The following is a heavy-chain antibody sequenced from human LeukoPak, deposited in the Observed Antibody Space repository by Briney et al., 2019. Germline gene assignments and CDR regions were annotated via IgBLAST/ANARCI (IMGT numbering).Heavy chain of an antibody. D-gene: IGHD3-10*01. CDR3: ARDDASDGSGRHFDY. CDR1: AGSISSRPYY. CDR2: IYTNGST. Sequence: SETLSLTCTVSAGSISSRPYYWSWIRQPAGKGLEWIGRIYTNGSTNYNPSLKSRVTISLATSEYQFSLKLSSVTAADTAVYYCARDDASDGSGRHFDYWGQGTLVTVSS. V-gene: IGHV4-61*02. J-gene: IGHJ4*02.